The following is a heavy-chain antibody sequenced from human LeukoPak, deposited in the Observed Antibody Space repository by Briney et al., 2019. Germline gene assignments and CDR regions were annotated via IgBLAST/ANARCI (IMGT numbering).Heavy chain of an antibody. Sequence: SETLSLTCTVSGGSINYSSYYWGWIRQPPGKGLEWIGRIYYSGRPYYSPSLKSRVTISVDTSKNQSSLKLSCVTAAGTAVYYCARVYYGRTYYYWYFDLWGRGTLVTVSS. V-gene: IGHV4-39*01. J-gene: IGHJ2*01. CDR1: GGSINYSSYY. D-gene: IGHD3-10*01. CDR2: IYYSGRP. CDR3: ARVYYGRTYYYWYFDL.